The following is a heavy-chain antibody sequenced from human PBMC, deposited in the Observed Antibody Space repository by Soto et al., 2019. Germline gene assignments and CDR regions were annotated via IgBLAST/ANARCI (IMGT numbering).Heavy chain of an antibody. CDR3: ARERPDGARLDP. D-gene: IGHD6-6*01. CDR2: IYHSGST. CDR1: GGSISSGGYY. V-gene: IGHV4-30-4*01. J-gene: IGHJ5*02. Sequence: PSEPMSLTSTVSGGSISSGGYYWSWISQPPGKGLEWIGYIYHSGSTYYNPSLKSRVTISVNTSKNQFSLKLSSVTAADTAVYYCARERPDGARLDPWGQGTLVTVS.